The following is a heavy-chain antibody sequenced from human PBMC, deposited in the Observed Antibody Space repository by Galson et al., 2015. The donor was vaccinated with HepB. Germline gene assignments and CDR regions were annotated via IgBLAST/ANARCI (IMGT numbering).Heavy chain of an antibody. CDR2: ISGRGDGT. CDR3: ASQPIAMIRGAGAFGL. Sequence: SLRLSCAASLFPLNTSAMSWVRQAPGRGLEWVAAISGRGDGTYYAESVKGRFTISRDNSKNTLYLQMHSLRAEDTAVYYCASQPIAMIRGAGAFGLWGQGTMVTVSS. D-gene: IGHD3-10*01. V-gene: IGHV3-23*01. J-gene: IGHJ3*01. CDR1: LFPLNTSA.